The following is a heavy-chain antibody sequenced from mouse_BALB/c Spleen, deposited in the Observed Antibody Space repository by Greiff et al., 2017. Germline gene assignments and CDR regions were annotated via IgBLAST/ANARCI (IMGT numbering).Heavy chain of an antibody. J-gene: IGHJ2*01. CDR1: GFTFSSYA. CDR3: ARGGILLFDY. Sequence: EVKVVESGGGLVKPGGSLKLSCAASGFTFSSYAMSWVRQTPEKRLEWVASISSGGSTYYPDSVKGRFTISRDNARNILYLQMSSLRSEDTAMYYCARGGILLFDYWGQGTTLTVSS. CDR2: ISSGGST. V-gene: IGHV5-6-5*01.